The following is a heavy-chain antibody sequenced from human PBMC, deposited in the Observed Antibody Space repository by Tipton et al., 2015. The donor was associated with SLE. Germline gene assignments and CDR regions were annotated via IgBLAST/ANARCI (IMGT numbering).Heavy chain of an antibody. D-gene: IGHD4-23*01. CDR1: GGSISSYY. V-gene: IGHV4-59*01. CDR3: ARTRGVVTPGDFDF. J-gene: IGHJ4*02. CDR2: IYYSGST. Sequence: TLSLTCTVSGGSISSYYWSWIRQPPGKGLEWIGYIYYSGSTNYNPSLKSRVTISVDTSKNQFSLRLRSVSAADTAVYYCARTRGVVTPGDFDFWGQGALVTVSS.